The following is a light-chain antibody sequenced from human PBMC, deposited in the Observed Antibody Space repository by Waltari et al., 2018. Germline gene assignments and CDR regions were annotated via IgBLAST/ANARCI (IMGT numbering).Light chain of an antibody. J-gene: IGLJ3*02. Sequence: QTVVTQEPSSSVSPGGRVTLTCALSSGSLPTSSYATWYQQTPGQSPRTLVYKANSRSSGVPDRFSGSILGNTAALTITGAQADYESDYYCALYMGSGIWVFGGGTRLTVL. CDR1: SGSLPTSSY. CDR3: ALYMGSGIWV. CDR2: KAN. V-gene: IGLV8-61*01.